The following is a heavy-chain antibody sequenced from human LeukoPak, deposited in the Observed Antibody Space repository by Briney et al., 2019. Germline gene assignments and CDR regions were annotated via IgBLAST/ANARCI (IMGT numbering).Heavy chain of an antibody. CDR1: GFTFSSYS. V-gene: IGHV3-21*01. D-gene: IGHD3-3*01. Sequence: GGSLRLSCAASGFTFSSYSMNWVRQAPGKGLEWVSSISSSSSYIYYADSVKGRFTISRDNAKNSLYLQMNSLRAEDTAVYYCASFHRTFKGYYPYYFDYWGQGTLVTVSS. CDR2: ISSSSSYI. CDR3: ASFHRTFKGYYPYYFDY. J-gene: IGHJ4*02.